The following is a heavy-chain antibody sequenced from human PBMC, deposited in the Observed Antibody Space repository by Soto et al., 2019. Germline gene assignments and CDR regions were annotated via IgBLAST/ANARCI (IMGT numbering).Heavy chain of an antibody. CDR3: ARITVAAAFDI. Sequence: ASVKVSCKASGYAFTGYYMHWVRQAPGQGLEWMGWINPNSGGTNYAQKFQGWVTMTRDTSISTAYMELSRLRSDDTAVYYCARITVAAAFDIWGQGTMVTVSS. J-gene: IGHJ3*02. CDR2: INPNSGGT. CDR1: GYAFTGYY. D-gene: IGHD4-4*01. V-gene: IGHV1-2*04.